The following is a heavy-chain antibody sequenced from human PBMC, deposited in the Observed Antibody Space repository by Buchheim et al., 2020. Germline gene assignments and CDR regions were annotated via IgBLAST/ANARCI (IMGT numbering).Heavy chain of an antibody. CDR2: ISSSSSYI. D-gene: IGHD2-2*01. Sequence: EVQLVESGGGLVKPGGSLRLSCAASGFTFSSYSMNWVRQAPGKGLEWVSSISSSSSYIYYADSVKGRFTISRDNAKNSLYLQMNSLRAEDTAVYYCARGPEVWPDIVVVPAATDYFDYWGQGTL. CDR3: ARGPEVWPDIVVVPAATDYFDY. J-gene: IGHJ4*02. V-gene: IGHV3-21*01. CDR1: GFTFSSYS.